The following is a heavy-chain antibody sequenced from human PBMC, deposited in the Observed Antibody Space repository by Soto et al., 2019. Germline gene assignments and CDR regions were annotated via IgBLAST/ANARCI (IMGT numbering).Heavy chain of an antibody. CDR3: AKDRKGTATFHDAFDI. Sequence: GGSLRLSCAASGFTFSSYGMHWVRQAPGKGLEWVAVISYDGSNKYYADSVKGRFTISRDNSKNTLYLQMNSLRAEDTAVYYFAKDRKGTATFHDAFDIWGQGTMVTVSS. D-gene: IGHD2-21*02. J-gene: IGHJ3*02. CDR1: GFTFSSYG. CDR2: ISYDGSNK. V-gene: IGHV3-30*18.